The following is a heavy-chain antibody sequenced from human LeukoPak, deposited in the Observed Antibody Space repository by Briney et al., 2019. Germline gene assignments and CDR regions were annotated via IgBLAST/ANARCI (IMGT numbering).Heavy chain of an antibody. D-gene: IGHD2-15*01. CDR2: ISSGGGNT. V-gene: IGHV3-23*01. Sequence: GGSLRLSCAASGFTFSSYAMNWVRQAPGKGLEWVSIISSGGGNTYYADSVKGRFTISRDNSKNTLYLQMNSLRAEDTAVYYCAREPPYCSGGSCYPSYYGMDVWGQGTTVTVSS. CDR3: AREPPYCSGGSCYPSYYGMDV. CDR1: GFTFSSYA. J-gene: IGHJ6*02.